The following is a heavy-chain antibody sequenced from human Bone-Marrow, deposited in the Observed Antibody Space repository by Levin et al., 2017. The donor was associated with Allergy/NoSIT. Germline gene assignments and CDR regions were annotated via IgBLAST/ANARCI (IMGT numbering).Heavy chain of an antibody. CDR3: AREVWVVAAAGSTDKGNLDY. CDR1: GFTFSSYW. V-gene: IGHV3-7*03. J-gene: IGHJ4*02. D-gene: IGHD6-13*01. CDR2: IKQDGSEK. Sequence: GESLKISCAASGFTFSSYWMSWVRQAPGKGLEWVANIKQDGSEKYYVDSVKGRFTISRDNAKNSLYLQMNSLRAEDTAVYYCAREVWVVAAAGSTDKGNLDYWGQGTLVTVSS.